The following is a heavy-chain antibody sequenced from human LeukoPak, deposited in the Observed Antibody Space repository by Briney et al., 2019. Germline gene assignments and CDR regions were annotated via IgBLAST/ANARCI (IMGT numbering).Heavy chain of an antibody. V-gene: IGHV3-30*18. Sequence: PGGSLRLSCAASGFTFSSYGMHWVRQAPGKGLEWVAVVSYDGSNKYYADSVRGRFTISRDNSKNTLYLQMTSLRAEDTAVYYCAKEPYCGGDCLQNAFDIWGQGTMVTVSS. CDR2: VSYDGSNK. D-gene: IGHD2-21*02. CDR3: AKEPYCGGDCLQNAFDI. CDR1: GFTFSSYG. J-gene: IGHJ3*02.